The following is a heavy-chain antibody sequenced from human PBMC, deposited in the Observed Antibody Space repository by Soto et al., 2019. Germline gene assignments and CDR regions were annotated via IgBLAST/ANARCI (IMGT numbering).Heavy chain of an antibody. D-gene: IGHD4-4*01. V-gene: IGHV4-31*03. J-gene: IGHJ6*02. CDR1: GGSISGGYY. CDR2: IYYSGNT. Sequence: SETLSLTCTVSGGSISGGYYWSWIRQHPGKGLEWIGYIYYSGNTYYNPSLKSRVSISLDTSKNQFSLKLASVTAADTAIYYCARDAPVAVTVPNSMDVWGQGTTVTVSS. CDR3: ARDAPVAVTVPNSMDV.